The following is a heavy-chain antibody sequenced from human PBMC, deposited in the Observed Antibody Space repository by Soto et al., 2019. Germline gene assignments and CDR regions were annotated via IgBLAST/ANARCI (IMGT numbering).Heavy chain of an antibody. D-gene: IGHD6-13*01. CDR3: ASSPNIAAATSDAFDI. CDR2: IIPIFGTA. J-gene: IGHJ3*02. V-gene: IGHV1-69*13. Sequence: SVKVSCKASGGTFSSYAISWVRQAPGQGLEWMGGIIPIFGTANYAQKFQGRVTITADESTSTAYMELSSLRSEDTAVYYCASSPNIAAATSDAFDIWGQGTMVTVSS. CDR1: GGTFSSYA.